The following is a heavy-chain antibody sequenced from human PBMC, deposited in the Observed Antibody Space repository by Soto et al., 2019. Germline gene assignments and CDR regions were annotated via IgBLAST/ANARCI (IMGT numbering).Heavy chain of an antibody. J-gene: IGHJ6*02. V-gene: IGHV4-34*01. CDR2: INHSGST. CDR1: GGSFSGYY. Sequence: QVRLQQWGAGLLKPSETLSLTCAVYGGSFSGYYWSWIRQPPGKGLEWIGEINHSGSTNYNPSLNSRVTISVDTSKNQFSLKLNSVTAADTAVYYCARAASPRYCSGGSCYNSYGMDVWGQGTTVTVSS. D-gene: IGHD2-15*01. CDR3: ARAASPRYCSGGSCYNSYGMDV.